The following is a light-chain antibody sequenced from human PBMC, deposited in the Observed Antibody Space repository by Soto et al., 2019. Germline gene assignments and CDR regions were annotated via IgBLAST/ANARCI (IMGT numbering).Light chain of an antibody. CDR2: GNS. CDR3: QSYDSSLSGYYV. CDR1: SSNIGAGYD. J-gene: IGLJ1*01. Sequence: QSVLTQPPSVSGAPGQRVTICCTGSSSNIGAGYDVHWYQQLPGTAPKLLIYGNSNRPSGVPDRFSGSKSGTSASLAITGLQAEDEADYYCQSYDSSLSGYYVFGIGTKLTVL. V-gene: IGLV1-40*01.